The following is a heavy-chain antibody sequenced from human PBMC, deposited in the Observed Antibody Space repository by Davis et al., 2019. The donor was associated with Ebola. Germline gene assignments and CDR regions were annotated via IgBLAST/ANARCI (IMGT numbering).Heavy chain of an antibody. CDR3: ARVGTTVTTFDY. V-gene: IGHV4-34*01. CDR2: INHSGST. J-gene: IGHJ4*02. Sequence: MPGGSLRLSCAVYGGSFSGYYWSWIRQPPRKGLEWIREINHSGSTNYNPSLKSRVTISVDTSKNQFSLKLSSVTAADTAVYYCARVGTTVTTFDYWGQGTLVTVSS. D-gene: IGHD4-17*01. CDR1: GGSFSGYY.